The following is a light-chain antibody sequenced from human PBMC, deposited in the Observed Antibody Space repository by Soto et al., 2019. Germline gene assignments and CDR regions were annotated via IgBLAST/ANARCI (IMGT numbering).Light chain of an antibody. CDR3: ASFAGSNNWV. Sequence: QSALTQPPSASGSPGQSVTISCTGTSSDIGGYRYVSWFQQHPGTAPKLIIYEVNKRPSGVPDRFSGSKSGDTASLTVSRLQAEDEADYFCASFAGSNNWVFGGGTKLTVL. J-gene: IGLJ3*02. V-gene: IGLV2-8*01. CDR2: EVN. CDR1: SSDIGGYRY.